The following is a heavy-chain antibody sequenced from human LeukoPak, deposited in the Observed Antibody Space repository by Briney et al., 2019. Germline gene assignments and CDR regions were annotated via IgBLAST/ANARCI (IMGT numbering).Heavy chain of an antibody. J-gene: IGHJ4*02. V-gene: IGHV4-38-2*02. CDR3: ARDQTSGSYFDY. Sequence: SETLSLTCTVSGYSISSGYYWGWIRQPPGKGLEWIGSIYHSGSTYYNPSLKSRVTISVDTSKNQFSLKLSSVTAADTAAYYCARDQTSGSYFDYWGQGTLVTVSS. CDR2: IYHSGST. CDR1: GYSISSGYY. D-gene: IGHD1-26*01.